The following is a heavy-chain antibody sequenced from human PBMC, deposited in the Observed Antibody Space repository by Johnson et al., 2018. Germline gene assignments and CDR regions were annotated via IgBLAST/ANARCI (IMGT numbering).Heavy chain of an antibody. J-gene: IGHJ3*02. V-gene: IGHV3-15*07. CDR2: IKSRADGGTT. CDR3: TSDVAVADKRDDAFDM. CDR1: GLTFSKAW. Sequence: QLVESGGGLVKPGGSLRLSCAVSGLTFSKAWMSWVRQAPGKGLEWVGRIKSRADGGTTDYAAPVKGRFTFSRDDSKNTLFLQMNSRKIEDTAVYYCTSDVAVADKRDDAFDMWGQGTRVTVSS. D-gene: IGHD2-15*01.